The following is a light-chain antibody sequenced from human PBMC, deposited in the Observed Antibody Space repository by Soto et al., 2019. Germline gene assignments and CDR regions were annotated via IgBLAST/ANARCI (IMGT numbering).Light chain of an antibody. Sequence: EVALTQSPATLSVSPGERATLSCRASQNVNSNFAWYQQKPGQAPRLLIFGASTRATGIPARFSGSGSGTEFILTVSRLQSEDVAVYYCQQYYTVPVTFGPGTKVDIK. J-gene: IGKJ3*01. CDR1: QNVNSN. V-gene: IGKV3-15*01. CDR3: QQYYTVPVT. CDR2: GAS.